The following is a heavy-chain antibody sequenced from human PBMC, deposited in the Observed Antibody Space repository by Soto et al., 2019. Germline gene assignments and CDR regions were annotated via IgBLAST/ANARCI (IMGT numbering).Heavy chain of an antibody. CDR2: LGGGGDT. J-gene: IGHJ4*02. D-gene: IGHD3-9*01. CDR1: GFTFGPYT. CDR3: TKDRHPDGIWTFDF. Sequence: PGGSLRLSCAASGFTFGPYTMNWVRQAPGKGLEWVSALGGGGDTHYAESVKGRFTISRDYSKNILLLQMNSLRDEDSAIYYCTKDRHPDGIWTFDFWGQGTLVTSPQ. V-gene: IGHV3-23*01.